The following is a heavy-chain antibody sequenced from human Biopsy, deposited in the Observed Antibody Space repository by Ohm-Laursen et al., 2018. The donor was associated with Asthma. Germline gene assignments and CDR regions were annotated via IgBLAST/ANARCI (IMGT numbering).Heavy chain of an antibody. J-gene: IGHJ6*02. V-gene: IGHV1-69*01. CDR3: ARCQVGYSSGWSLLLKKIYYSGMDV. CDR1: GGTFSNFA. Sequence: GSSVKVSCKAPGGTFSNFAISWVRQAPGQGLEWLGGIITVFGTTNYPQKFQGRVTITADESTSTAYMEVTSLRSEDTAIYYCARCQVGYSSGWSLLLKKIYYSGMDVWGQGTAVTVSS. D-gene: IGHD6-19*01. CDR2: IITVFGTT.